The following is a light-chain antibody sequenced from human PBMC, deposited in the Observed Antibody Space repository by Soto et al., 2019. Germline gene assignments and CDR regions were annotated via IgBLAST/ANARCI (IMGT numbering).Light chain of an antibody. CDR3: QQYNNWPPLT. CDR2: GAS. J-gene: IGKJ4*01. CDR1: RNVSSN. V-gene: IGKV3-15*01. Sequence: EIVMTQSPATLSVSPGDGATLSCRARRNVSSNLAWYQQKPGQAPRLLIYGASTRATGIPARFSGSGSGTEFTLTISSLQSEDFAVYYCQQYNNWPPLTFGGGTKVEIK.